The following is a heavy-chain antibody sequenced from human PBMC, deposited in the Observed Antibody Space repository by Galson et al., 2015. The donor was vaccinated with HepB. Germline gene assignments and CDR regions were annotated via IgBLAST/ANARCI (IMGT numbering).Heavy chain of an antibody. V-gene: IGHV3-48*01. D-gene: IGHD1-26*01. Sequence: SLRLSCAASGFTFSSYSMNWVRQAPGKGLEWVSYISSSSSTIYYADSVKGRFTISRDNAKNSLYLQMNSLRAEDTAVYYCARDRGGSYTSGYYYGMDVWGQGTTVTVSS. CDR3: ARDRGGSYTSGYYYGMDV. J-gene: IGHJ6*02. CDR1: GFTFSSYS. CDR2: ISSSSSTI.